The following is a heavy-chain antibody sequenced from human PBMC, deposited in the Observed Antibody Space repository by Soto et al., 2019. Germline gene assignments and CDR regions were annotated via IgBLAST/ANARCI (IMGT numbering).Heavy chain of an antibody. CDR1: GFILSDHF. V-gene: IGHV3-72*01. Sequence: EVQLVESGGGLVQPGGSLRLSCAASGFILSDHFMDWVRQAPGKRLEWVARSRNKAASYTTEYAASVKGRFTISRDDSKNSMYLQMNSLDTEDTAVYYCARGLNGCNSDGLDDCWGQGALVTVSS. D-gene: IGHD4-4*01. CDR2: SRNKAASYTT. CDR3: ARGLNGCNSDGLDDC. J-gene: IGHJ4*02.